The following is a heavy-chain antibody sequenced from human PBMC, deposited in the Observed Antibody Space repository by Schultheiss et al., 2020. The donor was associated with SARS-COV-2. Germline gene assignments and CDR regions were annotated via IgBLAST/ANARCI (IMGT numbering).Heavy chain of an antibody. Sequence: GGSLRLSCAASGFTLSSYVMSWVRQAPGKGLEWVSAISGSGGSTYYADSVKGRFTISRDNSKNTLYLQMNSLRAEDTAVYYCARELPAARNTPVFNGMDVWGQGTTVTVSS. CDR2: ISGSGGST. J-gene: IGHJ6*02. D-gene: IGHD2-2*01. V-gene: IGHV3-23*01. CDR1: GFTLSSYV. CDR3: ARELPAARNTPVFNGMDV.